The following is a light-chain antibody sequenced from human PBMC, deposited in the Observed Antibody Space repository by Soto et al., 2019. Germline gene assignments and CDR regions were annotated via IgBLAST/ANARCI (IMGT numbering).Light chain of an antibody. CDR2: AAS. V-gene: IGKV1-9*01. J-gene: IGKJ5*01. CDR1: QGLSSD. CDR3: QQLNNYPIT. Sequence: DIPLTQSPCFLSASVGDSVTITCRASQGLSSDLAWYQQKPGKPPKLLIYAASTLQSGVPSRVSGSGSGTEFTLTISSRQPEDSATYYFQQLNNYPITFGQGTRLEIK.